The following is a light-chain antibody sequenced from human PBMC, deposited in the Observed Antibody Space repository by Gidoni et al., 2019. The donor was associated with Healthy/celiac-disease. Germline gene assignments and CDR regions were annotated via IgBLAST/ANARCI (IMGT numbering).Light chain of an antibody. CDR2: GAS. Sequence: EIVLTQSPGTLSLSPGERATLSCRASQSVSSSYLAWYPQKPGQAPRLLIYGASSRATGIPDRFSGIGSGTDFTLTISRLEPEDFAVYYCQQYGSSPLTFGGGTKVEIK. J-gene: IGKJ4*01. V-gene: IGKV3-20*01. CDR1: QSVSSSY. CDR3: QQYGSSPLT.